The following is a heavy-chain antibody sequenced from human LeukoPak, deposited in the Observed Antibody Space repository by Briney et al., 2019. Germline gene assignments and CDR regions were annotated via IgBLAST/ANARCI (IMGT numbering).Heavy chain of an antibody. Sequence: GGSLRLSCAASGFTVSNNYMSWVRQAPGKGLEWVSVIYSGDNTYYVESVKGRFTISRDNSKNTLFLQMNRLRAEDTAVYYCAGRRVLDASLDYWGQGTLVTVSS. V-gene: IGHV3-66*02. J-gene: IGHJ4*02. D-gene: IGHD3-16*01. CDR3: AGRRVLDASLDY. CDR1: GFTVSNNY. CDR2: IYSGDNT.